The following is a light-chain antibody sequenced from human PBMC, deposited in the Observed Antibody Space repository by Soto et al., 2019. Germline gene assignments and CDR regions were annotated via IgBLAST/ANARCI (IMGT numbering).Light chain of an antibody. J-gene: IGKJ5*01. CDR3: QQYGSTSIT. V-gene: IGKV3-20*01. CDR2: GAS. Sequence: EIVLTQSPGTLSLSPGERATLSRRASQSVSSNYLAWYQQKPGQAPSLLIHGASSRATGFPDRFSGSGSGTDFTLTISRLEPEDFAVYYCQQYGSTSITFGQGTRLEIK. CDR1: QSVSSNY.